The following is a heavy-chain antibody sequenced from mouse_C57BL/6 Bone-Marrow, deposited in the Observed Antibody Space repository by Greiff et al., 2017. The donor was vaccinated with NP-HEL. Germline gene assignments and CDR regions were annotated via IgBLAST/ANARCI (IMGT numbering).Heavy chain of an antibody. Sequence: EVQGVESGAELVRPGASVKLSCTASGFNIKDDYMHWVKQRPEQGLEWIGWLDPENGDTEYASKFQGKATITADTSSNTAYLQLSSLTSEDTAVYYCTTHCGSLHFDYGGQGTTLTVSS. CDR2: LDPENGDT. V-gene: IGHV14-4*01. J-gene: IGHJ2*01. CDR1: GFNIKDDY. CDR3: TTHCGSLHFDY. D-gene: IGHD1-1*01.